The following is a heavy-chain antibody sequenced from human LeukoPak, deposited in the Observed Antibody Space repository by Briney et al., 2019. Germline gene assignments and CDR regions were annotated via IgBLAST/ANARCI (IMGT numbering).Heavy chain of an antibody. J-gene: IGHJ4*02. Sequence: SETLSLTCAVYGGSFSGYYWSWIRQPPGKGLEWIGEINHRGSTNYNPYLKSRVTISVDTSKNQFSLKLSSVTAADTAVYYCARHFEAGDNYWGQGTLVTVSS. CDR1: GGSFSGYY. D-gene: IGHD6-13*01. CDR2: INHRGST. CDR3: ARHFEAGDNY. V-gene: IGHV4-34*01.